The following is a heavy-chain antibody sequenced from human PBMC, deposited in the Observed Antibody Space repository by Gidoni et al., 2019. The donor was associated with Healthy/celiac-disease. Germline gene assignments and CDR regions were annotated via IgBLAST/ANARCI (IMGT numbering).Heavy chain of an antibody. J-gene: IGHJ4*02. Sequence: QVQLVQYGAEVKKPGASVKVSCKVSGYTLPELSMHWVRQPPGQGLEWMGGFDTENGETIYAQKFQGRVTMTEDTSTDTAYMELSSLTSEDTAVYYCATMIGAGSSWSLGYWGQGTLVTVSS. CDR3: ATMIGAGSSWSLGY. D-gene: IGHD6-13*01. CDR1: GYTLPELS. V-gene: IGHV1-24*01. CDR2: FDTENGET.